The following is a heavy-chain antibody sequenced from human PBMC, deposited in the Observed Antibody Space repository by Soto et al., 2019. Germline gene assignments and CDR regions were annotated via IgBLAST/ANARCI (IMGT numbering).Heavy chain of an antibody. D-gene: IGHD6-13*01. CDR1: GGTFSSYT. CDR2: IIPILGIA. CDR3: ARDRGQQLVNFSAFDI. V-gene: IGHV1-69*04. Sequence: GASVKVSCKASGGTFSSYTISWVRQAPGQGLEWMGRIIPILGIANYAQKFQGRVTITADKSTSTAYMELSSLRSEDTAVYYCARDRGQQLVNFSAFDIWGQGTMVTVSS. J-gene: IGHJ3*02.